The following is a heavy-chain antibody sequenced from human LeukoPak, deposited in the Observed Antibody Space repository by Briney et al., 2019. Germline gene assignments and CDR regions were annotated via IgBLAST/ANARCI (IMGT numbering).Heavy chain of an antibody. D-gene: IGHD6-19*01. CDR2: IYSGSST. CDR1: GFSVSSNY. V-gene: IGHV3-53*01. J-gene: IGHJ4*02. Sequence: PGGSLRLSCAASGFSVSSNYMSWVRQAPGMRLEWVSVIYSGSSTNYTDSVTGRFTISRDNSKNTLHLQMNSLRAEDTAVYYCARVRIPEYSGGWYFDYWGQGTLVTVSS. CDR3: ARVRIPEYSGGWYFDY.